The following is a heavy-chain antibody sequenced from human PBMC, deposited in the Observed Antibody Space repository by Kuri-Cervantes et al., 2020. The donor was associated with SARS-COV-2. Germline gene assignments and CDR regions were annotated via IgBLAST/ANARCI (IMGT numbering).Heavy chain of an antibody. CDR1: GFTFSSYA. J-gene: IGHJ6*02. D-gene: IGHD2/OR15-2a*01. Sequence: GGSLRLSCAASGFTFSSYAMSWVRQAPGKGLEWVSAISGSGGSTYYADSVKGRFTTSRDNPKNTLYLQMNRLTIEDTAVYYCARVYEYVRLAWGMDVWGQGTTVTVSS. V-gene: IGHV3-23*01. CDR3: ARVYEYVRLAWGMDV. CDR2: ISGSGGST.